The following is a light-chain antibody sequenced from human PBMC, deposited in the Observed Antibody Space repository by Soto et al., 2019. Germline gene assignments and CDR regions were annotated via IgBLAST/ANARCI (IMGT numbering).Light chain of an antibody. CDR2: EVS. V-gene: IGLV2-14*01. CDR1: SSDVGGYNY. Sequence: QSALTQPASVSGSPGQSITISCTGTSSDVGGYNYVSWYQQHPGKAPKLMIYEVSDRPSGVSNRFSGSKSGNMASLTISGLQPEDEADYYCTSYTSSNTWVFGGGTKLTVL. CDR3: TSYTSSNTWV. J-gene: IGLJ3*02.